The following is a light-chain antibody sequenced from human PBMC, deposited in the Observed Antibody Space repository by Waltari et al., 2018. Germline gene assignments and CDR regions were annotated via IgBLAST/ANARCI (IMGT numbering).Light chain of an antibody. CDR1: SSTIEGHP. CDR3: AAWDDSRNGPV. J-gene: IGLJ3*02. Sequence: QSVLTQPPSASGTPGQRVTISRSGSSSTIEGHPVNWYQQLPGTAPKLLIYNNDQRPSGVPDRFSGSKSGTSASLAISGLQSEDEADYYCAAWDDSRNGPVFGGGTKLPVL. CDR2: NND. V-gene: IGLV1-44*01.